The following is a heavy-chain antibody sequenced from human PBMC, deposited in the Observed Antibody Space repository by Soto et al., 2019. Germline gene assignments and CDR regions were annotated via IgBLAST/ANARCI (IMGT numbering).Heavy chain of an antibody. J-gene: IGHJ6*02. V-gene: IGHV3-30-3*01. CDR2: ISYDGSNK. CDR3: ARDHRIVVVITVYYYGMDV. D-gene: IGHD3-22*01. Sequence: GGSLRLSCAVSGFTFSSYAMHWVRQAPGKGLEWVAVISYDGSNKYYADSVKGRFTISRDNSKNTLYLQMNSLRAEDTAVYYCARDHRIVVVITVYYYGMDVWGQGTTVTVSS. CDR1: GFTFSSYA.